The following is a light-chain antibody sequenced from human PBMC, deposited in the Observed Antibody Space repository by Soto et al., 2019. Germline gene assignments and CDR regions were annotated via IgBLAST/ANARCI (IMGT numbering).Light chain of an antibody. J-gene: IGLJ2*01. V-gene: IGLV1-40*01. CDR1: SSNIGAGYD. CDR2: GNS. CDR3: QSYDSSLSGVV. Sequence: QSVLTQPPSVSGAPGQRVTISCTGSSSNIGAGYDVHWYQQLPGTAPKLLIYGNSNRPSGVPDRFSGSQSGPSASLAITGLHAEDEADYYCQSYDSSLSGVVFGGGTKLTVL.